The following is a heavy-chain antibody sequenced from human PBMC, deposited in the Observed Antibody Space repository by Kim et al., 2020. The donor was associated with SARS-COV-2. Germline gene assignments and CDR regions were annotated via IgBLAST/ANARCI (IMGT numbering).Heavy chain of an antibody. V-gene: IGHV4-59*01. CDR2: IYYSGST. CDR1: GVSISSNY. J-gene: IGHJ4*02. Sequence: SETLYLTCTVSGVSISSNYLSWIRQPPGKGLEWIGYIYYSGSTNYNPSLKSRVSISVDTPNNHFSLKLSSVTAADTAVYYCARVVTYGYNLVYFDYWGQGTLVTVSS. D-gene: IGHD5-12*01. CDR3: ARVVTYGYNLVYFDY.